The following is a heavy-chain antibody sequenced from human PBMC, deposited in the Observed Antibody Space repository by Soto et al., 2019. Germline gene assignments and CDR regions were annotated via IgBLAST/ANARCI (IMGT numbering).Heavy chain of an antibody. CDR1: VFTFSSYA. J-gene: IGHJ4*02. D-gene: IGHD2-2*02. CDR3: ARDIVVVPAAILWLYYFDY. CDR2: ISYDGSNK. Sequence: GWSLRLSCSASVFTFSSYAMHWFRQAPGKGLEWVAVISYDGSNKYYADSVKGRFTISRDNSKNTLYLQMNSLRAEDTAVYYCARDIVVVPAAILWLYYFDYWGQGTLVTVSS. V-gene: IGHV3-30-3*01.